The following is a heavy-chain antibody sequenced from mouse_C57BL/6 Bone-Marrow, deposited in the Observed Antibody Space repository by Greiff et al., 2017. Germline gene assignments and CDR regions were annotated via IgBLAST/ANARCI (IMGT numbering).Heavy chain of an antibody. J-gene: IGHJ3*01. D-gene: IGHD2-3*01. Sequence: EVMLVESGAELVRPGASVKLSCTASGFNIKDDYMHWVKQRPEQGLEWIGWIDPENGDTEYASKFQGKATITADTSSNTAYLQLSSLTSEDTAVYYCTDGYYMFAYWGQGTLVTVSA. V-gene: IGHV14-4*01. CDR1: GFNIKDDY. CDR2: IDPENGDT. CDR3: TDGYYMFAY.